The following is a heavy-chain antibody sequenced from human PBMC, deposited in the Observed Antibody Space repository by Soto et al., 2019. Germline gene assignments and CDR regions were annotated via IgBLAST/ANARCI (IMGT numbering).Heavy chain of an antibody. CDR1: GGSISSGGYY. D-gene: IGHD2-2*01. CDR3: AREEIDCSSTSCYDDAFDI. J-gene: IGHJ3*02. Sequence: QVQLQESGPGLVKPSQTLSLTCTVSGGSISSGGYYWSWIRQHPGKGLEGIGYIYYSGSTYYNPSLKSRVTISVDTSKNQFSLKLSSVPAADTAVYYCAREEIDCSSTSCYDDAFDIWGQGTMVTVSS. CDR2: IYYSGST. V-gene: IGHV4-31*03.